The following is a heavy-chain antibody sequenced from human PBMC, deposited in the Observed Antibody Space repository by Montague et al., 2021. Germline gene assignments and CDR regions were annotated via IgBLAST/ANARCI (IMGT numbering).Heavy chain of an antibody. CDR2: IYYSGTT. Sequence: SETLSLTCTVSGVSISSSNYQWGWIRQPPGKGPEWIGSIYYSGTTYYNPSLRSRVTIPVDTSENQFSLKLNSVTAADTAFYYCTRKGWFGDYGFDIWGQGTIVTVSS. CDR1: GVSISSSNYQ. D-gene: IGHD3-10*01. J-gene: IGHJ3*02. CDR3: TRKGWFGDYGFDI. V-gene: IGHV4-39*01.